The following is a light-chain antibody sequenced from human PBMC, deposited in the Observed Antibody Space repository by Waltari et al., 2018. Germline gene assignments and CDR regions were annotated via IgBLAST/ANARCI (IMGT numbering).Light chain of an antibody. V-gene: IGLV1-51*02. CDR1: PSYLGNNY. Sequence: QSVLTQPPSVSAAPGQRVTIYCPGAPSYLGNNYVSWYRQFPGTAPELLIYEDGERPSGVPGRFSGSKSGTSATLDITGLQAGDEADYYCGTWDSSLSGAVFGGGTHLTVL. J-gene: IGLJ7*01. CDR2: EDG. CDR3: GTWDSSLSGAV.